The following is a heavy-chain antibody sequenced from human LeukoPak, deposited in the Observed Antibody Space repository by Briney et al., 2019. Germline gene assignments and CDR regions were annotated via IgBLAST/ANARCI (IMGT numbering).Heavy chain of an antibody. D-gene: IGHD4-17*01. J-gene: IGHJ4*02. V-gene: IGHV3-30*18. Sequence: PGGSLRLSCAASGFTFSSYGMHWVRRPPGKGLEWVAVISYDGINKYHADSVKGRFTISRDNSKNTLYLQMNSLRAEDTALYYCANLYGDSGLDYWGQGTLATVSS. CDR2: ISYDGINK. CDR3: ANLYGDSGLDY. CDR1: GFTFSSYG.